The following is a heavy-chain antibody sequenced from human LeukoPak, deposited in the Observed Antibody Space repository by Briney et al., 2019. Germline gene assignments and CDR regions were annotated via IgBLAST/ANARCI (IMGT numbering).Heavy chain of an antibody. CDR3: TREIRYFDWFQADY. J-gene: IGHJ4*02. CDR1: GFTFGDHS. V-gene: IGHV3-49*03. D-gene: IGHD3-9*01. CDR2: IRSKAYGGTA. Sequence: GRSLRLSCTASGFTFGDHSVSWFRQAPGKGLEWVGFIRSKAYGGTAEYAASVKGRFTISRDDPKSVAYLQMDSLKAEDTAVYYCTREIRYFDWFQADYWGQGTLVAVSS.